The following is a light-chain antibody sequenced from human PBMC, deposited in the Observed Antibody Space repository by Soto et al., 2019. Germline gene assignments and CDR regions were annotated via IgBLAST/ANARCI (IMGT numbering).Light chain of an antibody. Sequence: EIVMTQSPATLSVSPGERATLSCRASQSVSSNLAWYQQKPGQAPRLLIYGASTRATGIPARFSGSGSGTEFPLTLRSLQSEDFGVYYWQQYNNWPPLTFGGGTKVEIK. V-gene: IGKV3-15*01. CDR1: QSVSSN. J-gene: IGKJ4*01. CDR3: QQYNNWPPLT. CDR2: GAS.